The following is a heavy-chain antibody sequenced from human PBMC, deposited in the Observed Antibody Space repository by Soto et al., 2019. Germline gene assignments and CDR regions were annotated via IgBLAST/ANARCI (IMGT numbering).Heavy chain of an antibody. J-gene: IGHJ4*02. CDR1: GYTFTSYG. D-gene: IGHD2-15*01. CDR3: ATDFGYCSGGRCYPLDY. CDR2: ISAYNGNT. V-gene: IGHV1-18*01. Sequence: QVQLVQSGAEVKKPGDSVKVSCKASGYTFTSYGINWVRQAPGQGLEWMGWISAYNGNTNYAQKLQGRVTMTTDTSTSTAYMELRSMRSDDTAVYYCATDFGYCSGGRCYPLDYWGQGTLVTVSS.